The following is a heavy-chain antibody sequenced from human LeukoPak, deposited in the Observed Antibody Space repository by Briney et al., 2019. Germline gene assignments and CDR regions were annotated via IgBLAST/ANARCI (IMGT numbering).Heavy chain of an antibody. CDR3: TTGFDEDDY. CDR1: GFTFSDFY. Sequence: PSGGSLKLSCEASGFTFSDFYIHWVRQSSGKGLEWVGLIRTKPNSYTTVSAASVKGRFTISRDDSKNTLYLQLNSLKTEGTAVYYCTTGFDEDDYWGQGTLVTVSS. V-gene: IGHV3-73*01. CDR2: IRTKPNSYTT. J-gene: IGHJ4*02.